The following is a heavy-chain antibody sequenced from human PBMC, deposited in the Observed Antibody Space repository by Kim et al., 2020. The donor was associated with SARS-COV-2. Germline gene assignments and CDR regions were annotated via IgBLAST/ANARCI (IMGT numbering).Heavy chain of an antibody. D-gene: IGHD3-22*01. CDR2: INHSGST. J-gene: IGHJ4*02. CDR1: GGSFSGYY. CDR3: ARGIPGRDYYDSSGYRTPFDY. Sequence: SETLSLTCAVYGGSFSGYYWSWIRQPPGKGLEWIGEINHSGSTNYNPSLKSRVTISVDTSKNQFSLKLSSVTAADTAVYYCARGIPGRDYYDSSGYRTPFDYWGQGTLVTVSS. V-gene: IGHV4-34*01.